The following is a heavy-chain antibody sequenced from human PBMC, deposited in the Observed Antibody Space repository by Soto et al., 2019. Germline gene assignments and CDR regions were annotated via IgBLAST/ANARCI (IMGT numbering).Heavy chain of an antibody. J-gene: IGHJ6*02. CDR2: INPSGDST. CDR1: GDSFTNYF. Sequence: QVQLVQSGAEVRSPGASVKVSCTASGDSFTNYFIHWVRQAPGQGLEWMAIINPSGDSTTSGQKFQGRVTMTWDGRTSTFYLEPSNLRSEDTAVYYCAGSAHQQENYSGLDVWGQGTTVTDAS. D-gene: IGHD3-10*01. CDR3: AGSAHQQENYSGLDV. V-gene: IGHV1-46*01.